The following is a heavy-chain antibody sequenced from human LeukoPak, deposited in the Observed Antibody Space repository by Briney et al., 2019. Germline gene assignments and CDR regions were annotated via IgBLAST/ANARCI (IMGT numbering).Heavy chain of an antibody. D-gene: IGHD6-13*01. CDR1: GFTFSSYA. Sequence: GGSLRLSCAASGFTFSSYAMSWVRQAPGKGLEWVANIKQDGSEKYYVDSVKGRFTISRDNAKNSLYLQMNSLRAEDTAVYYCARLGIAAAGFDYWGQGTLVTVSS. V-gene: IGHV3-7*01. CDR2: IKQDGSEK. CDR3: ARLGIAAAGFDY. J-gene: IGHJ4*02.